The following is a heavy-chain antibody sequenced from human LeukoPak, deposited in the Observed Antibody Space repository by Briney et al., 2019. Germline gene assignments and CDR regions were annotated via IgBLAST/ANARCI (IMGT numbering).Heavy chain of an antibody. CDR3: ARVQNYYDSSGHYYVPGYFDY. V-gene: IGHV3-53*01. CDR1: GFTFSSYA. D-gene: IGHD3-22*01. J-gene: IGHJ4*02. Sequence: GGSLRLSCAASGFTFSSYAMSWVRQAPGKGLEWVSVIYSGGSTYYADSVKGRFTISRDNSKNTLYLQMNSLRAEDTAVYYCARVQNYYDSSGHYYVPGYFDYWGQGTLVTVSS. CDR2: IYSGGST.